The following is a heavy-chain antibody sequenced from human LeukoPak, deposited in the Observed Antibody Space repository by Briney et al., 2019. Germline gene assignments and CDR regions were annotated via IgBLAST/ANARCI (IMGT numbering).Heavy chain of an antibody. CDR2: IDNGGSYT. CDR3: ARDLPISDSSGYYLDY. D-gene: IGHD3-22*01. CDR1: GFIFSSKW. V-gene: IGHV3-74*01. J-gene: IGHJ4*02. Sequence: GGSPRLSCAASGFIFSSKWIHWVRQAPGKGLEWVSRIDNGGSYTSYADSVKGRFTISRDNAKNTLYLQMNSLRAEDTAVYYCARDLPISDSSGYYLDYWGQGTVVTVSS.